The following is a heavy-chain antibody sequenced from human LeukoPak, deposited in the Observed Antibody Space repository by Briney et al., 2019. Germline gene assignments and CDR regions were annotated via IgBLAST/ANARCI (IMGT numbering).Heavy chain of an antibody. V-gene: IGHV3-48*01. Sequence: PGGSLRLSCAASGFNFGTFAMNWVRQSPRKGLEWVSYISSTTGNIYYSDSVKGRFTVSRDDAKNSLYLQMNSLRAEDTAVYYCVRRRDYWGQGTLVIVSS. CDR3: VRRRDY. CDR2: ISSTTGNI. J-gene: IGHJ4*02. CDR1: GFNFGTFA.